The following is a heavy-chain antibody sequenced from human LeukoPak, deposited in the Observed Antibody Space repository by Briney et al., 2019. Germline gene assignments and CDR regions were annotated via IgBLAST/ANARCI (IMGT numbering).Heavy chain of an antibody. D-gene: IGHD3-16*02. Sequence: PAGGSLRLSRAASGFTFSDYAMTWVRQAAGKGLEWVSSISDTGRRTYYTDSGKGRFTISRDNSKKAVYLEMSTLRDEDTAIYFCGRHDSFIPFWGEGPLVTVSS. CDR2: ISDTGRRT. V-gene: IGHV3-23*01. CDR1: GFTFSDYA. J-gene: IGHJ4*02. CDR3: GRHDSFIPF.